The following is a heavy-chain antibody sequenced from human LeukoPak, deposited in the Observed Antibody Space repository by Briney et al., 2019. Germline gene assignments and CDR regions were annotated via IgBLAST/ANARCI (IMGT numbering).Heavy chain of an antibody. Sequence: SGTLSLTCAVSGGSMSDHYWSWIRQTPGTTLEWIGYIYASGNTNYSPSLKGRVTISLDTSKNHFSLRLRSVTAADTALYYCVRHFRRDYPDSGSSQYFHYIDVWGKGTTVVVSS. V-gene: IGHV4-4*09. CDR1: GGSMSDHY. J-gene: IGHJ6*03. CDR2: IYASGNT. CDR3: VRHFRRDYPDSGSSQYFHYIDV. D-gene: IGHD3-10*01.